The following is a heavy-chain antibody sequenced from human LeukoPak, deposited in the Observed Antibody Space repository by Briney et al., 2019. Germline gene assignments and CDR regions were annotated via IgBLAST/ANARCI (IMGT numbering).Heavy chain of an antibody. D-gene: IGHD1-20*01. CDR2: ISYDGSNE. Sequence: GGSLRLSCAVSGFTFSSYAMHWVRQAPGKGLEWVAVISYDGSNEYYADSVKGRFTISRDNSKNTLYLQMNSLRAEDTAVYYCASGLVTGTGRWGQGTLVTVSS. V-gene: IGHV3-30*04. CDR1: GFTFSSYA. CDR3: ASGLVTGTGR. J-gene: IGHJ4*02.